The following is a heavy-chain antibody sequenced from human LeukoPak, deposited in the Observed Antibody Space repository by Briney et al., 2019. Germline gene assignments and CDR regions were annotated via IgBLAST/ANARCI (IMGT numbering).Heavy chain of an antibody. V-gene: IGHV3-49*03. CDR3: TRGTYEYFDWLLSYYFDY. CDR2: IRSKAYGGTT. CDR1: GVTFDDYA. J-gene: IGHJ4*02. Sequence: GGSLRLSCVLSGVTFDDYAMSWFRQAPGKGLEWVGFIRSKAYGGTTEYAASVKGRFTISRDDSKSIAYLQMNSLKTEDTAVYYCTRGTYEYFDWLLSYYFDYWGQGTLVTVSS. D-gene: IGHD3-9*01.